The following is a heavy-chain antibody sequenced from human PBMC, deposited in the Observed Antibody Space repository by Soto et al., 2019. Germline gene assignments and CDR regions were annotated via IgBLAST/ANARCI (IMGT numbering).Heavy chain of an antibody. CDR2: ISSSSSYI. J-gene: IGHJ6*02. D-gene: IGHD6-6*01. V-gene: IGHV3-21*01. CDR1: GFTFGSYS. Sequence: GGSLRLSCAASGFTFGSYSMNWVRQAPGKGLEWVSSISSSSSYIYYADSVKGRFTISRDNAKNLLYLQMNSLRAEDTAVYYCARGGIAASHHYYYGMDVWGQGTTVTVSS. CDR3: ARGGIAASHHYYYGMDV.